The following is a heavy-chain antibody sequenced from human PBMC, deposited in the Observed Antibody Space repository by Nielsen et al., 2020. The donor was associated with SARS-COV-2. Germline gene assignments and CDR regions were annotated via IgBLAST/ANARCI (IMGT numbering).Heavy chain of an antibody. D-gene: IGHD3-3*01. J-gene: IGHJ3*02. CDR3: ARDGGRRTMFGVNHRVRKDAFDI. V-gene: IGHV3-53*01. Sequence: GESLKISCAASGFTVSSNYMSWVRQAPGKGLEWVSVIYSGGSTYYADSVKGRFTISRDNAKNSLFLQMNRLRVEDTAVYYCARDGGRRTMFGVNHRVRKDAFDIWGQGTMVTVSS. CDR1: GFTVSSNY. CDR2: IYSGGST.